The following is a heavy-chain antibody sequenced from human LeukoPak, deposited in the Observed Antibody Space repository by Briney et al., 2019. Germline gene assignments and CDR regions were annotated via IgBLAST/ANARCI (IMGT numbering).Heavy chain of an antibody. Sequence: GGTLRLSCAASGFTFSDYYMTWIRQAPGKGLEWVSYISSSGSIIYYADSVKGRFIISRDNAKNSLYLQMNSLRAEDTAVYFCARVGYDSSGRFDYWGQGTLVTVSS. D-gene: IGHD3-22*01. V-gene: IGHV3-11*04. CDR1: GFTFSDYY. CDR3: ARVGYDSSGRFDY. J-gene: IGHJ4*02. CDR2: ISSSGSII.